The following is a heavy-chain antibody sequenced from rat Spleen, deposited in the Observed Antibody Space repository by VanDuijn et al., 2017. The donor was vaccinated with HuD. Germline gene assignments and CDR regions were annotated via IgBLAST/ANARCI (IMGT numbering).Heavy chain of an antibody. V-gene: IGHV3-1*01. CDR2: ITYSGNT. CDR3: ASPFAN. Sequence: EVQLQESGPGLVKPSQSLSLTCSVTGYSITSNYWGWIRTFPGNKMEGMGYITYSGNTSHNPSLKSRISITRDTSKNQFFLQLNSVTTEDTATYYCASPFANWGQGTLVTVSS. J-gene: IGHJ3*01. CDR1: GYSITSNY.